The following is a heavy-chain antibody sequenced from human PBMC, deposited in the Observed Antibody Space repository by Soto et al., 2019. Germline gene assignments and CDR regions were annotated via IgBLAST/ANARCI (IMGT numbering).Heavy chain of an antibody. D-gene: IGHD1-26*01. CDR1: GFTFSIYA. V-gene: IGHV3-23*01. CDR2: MSRTGDNT. J-gene: IGHJ5*02. CDR3: AKDYLRWAQS. Sequence: GGSLRLSCAASGFTFSIYAMTWVRQSPGKGLEWVSSMSRTGDNTYYADSVKGRFTISRDNSKNTLYLQMNSLRAEDTAVYYCAKDYLRWAQSWGQGTLVTVSS.